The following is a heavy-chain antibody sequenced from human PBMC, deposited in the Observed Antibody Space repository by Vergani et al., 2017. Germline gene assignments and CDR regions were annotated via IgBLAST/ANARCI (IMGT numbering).Heavy chain of an antibody. V-gene: IGHV1-2*02. CDR3: ARDRRLVSGLYGMDV. J-gene: IGHJ6*02. Sequence: QVQLVQSGAEVKKPGASVKVSCKASGYTFTGYYMHWVRQAPGQGLEWMGWINPNSGGTNYAQKFQGRVTMTRDTSISTAYMELSRLRSDDTVVYYCARDRRLVSGLYGMDVWGQGTTVTVSS. CDR2: INPNSGGT. CDR1: GYTFTGYY.